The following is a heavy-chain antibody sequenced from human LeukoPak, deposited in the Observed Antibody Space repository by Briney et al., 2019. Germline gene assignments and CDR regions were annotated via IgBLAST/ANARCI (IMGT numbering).Heavy chain of an antibody. J-gene: IGHJ4*02. V-gene: IGHV3-48*01. Sequence: PGGSLRLSCAASGFTFSSYSMNWVRQAPGKGLEWVSYISSSSSTIYYADSVKGRFSISRGNAKNSLYLQVNSLRAEDTAVYYCARDLGFGSGSPHFDYWGQGTLVTVSS. CDR2: ISSSSSTI. CDR1: GFTFSSYS. D-gene: IGHD3-10*01. CDR3: ARDLGFGSGSPHFDY.